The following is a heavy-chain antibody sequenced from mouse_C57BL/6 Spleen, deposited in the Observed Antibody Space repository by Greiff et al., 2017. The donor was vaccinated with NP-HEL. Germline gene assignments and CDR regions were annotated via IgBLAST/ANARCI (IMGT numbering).Heavy chain of an antibody. V-gene: IGHV2-2*01. CDR3: ARYSSGPLDY. Sequence: QVQLQQSGPGLVQPSQSLSITCTVSGFSLTSYGVHWVRQSPGKGLEWLGVIWSGGSTDYNAAFISRLSISKDNSKSQVFFKMNSLQADDTAIYYCARYSSGPLDYWGQGTTLTVSS. CDR2: IWSGGST. J-gene: IGHJ2*01. CDR1: GFSLTSYG. D-gene: IGHD3-2*02.